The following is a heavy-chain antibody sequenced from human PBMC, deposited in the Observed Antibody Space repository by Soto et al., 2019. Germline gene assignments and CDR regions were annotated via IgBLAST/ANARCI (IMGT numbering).Heavy chain of an antibody. V-gene: IGHV4-61*01. CDR3: ARDPGPPITFGNYYYGMDV. D-gene: IGHD3-16*01. CDR1: GGSVSSGSYY. Sequence: SETLSLTCTVSGGSVSSGSYYWSWIRQPPGKGLEWIGYIYYSGSTNYNPSLKSRVTISVDTSKNQFSLKLSSVTAADTAVYYCARDPGPPITFGNYYYGMDVWGQGTTVTVSS. J-gene: IGHJ6*02. CDR2: IYYSGST.